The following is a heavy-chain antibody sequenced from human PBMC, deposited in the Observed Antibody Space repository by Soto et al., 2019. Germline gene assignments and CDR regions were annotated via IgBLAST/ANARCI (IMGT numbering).Heavy chain of an antibody. CDR3: ARVGQGELYYYGMDV. J-gene: IGHJ6*02. D-gene: IGHD1-7*01. CDR1: GYTFTSYG. V-gene: IGHV1-18*01. CDR2: ISAYNGNT. Sequence: ASVKVSCKASGYTFTSYGISWVRQAPGQGLEWMGWISAYNGNTNYAQKLQGRVTMTTDTSTSTAYMELRSLRSDDTAVYYCARVGQGELYYYGMDVWGQGTTVTVSS.